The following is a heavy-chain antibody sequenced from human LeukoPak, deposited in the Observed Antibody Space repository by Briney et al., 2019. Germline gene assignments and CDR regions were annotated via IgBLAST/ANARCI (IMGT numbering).Heavy chain of an antibody. CDR1: GGSVSSSSYS. CDR2: ISYSRST. Sequence: SETLSLTCTVPGGSVSSSSYSWGWVRQPPGKGLEWIGTISYSRSTHYHPSLKSRVTISVDTSNNQFSLKLTSVTAADTAVYYCARASFPYDYVWGSYRYTPPYFDYWGQGTLVTVSS. J-gene: IGHJ4*02. V-gene: IGHV4-39*01. D-gene: IGHD3-16*02. CDR3: ARASFPYDYVWGSYRYTPPYFDY.